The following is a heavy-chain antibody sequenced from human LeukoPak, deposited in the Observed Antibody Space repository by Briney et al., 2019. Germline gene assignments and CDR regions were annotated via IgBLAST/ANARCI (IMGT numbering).Heavy chain of an antibody. CDR2: ISYDGSNK. V-gene: IGHV3-30*03. CDR3: ARDAGYCSSTSCYVGMDV. D-gene: IGHD2-2*03. Sequence: PGGSLRLSCAASGFTFSSYGMHWVRQAPGKGLEWVAVISYDGSNKYYADSVKGRFTISRDNSKNTLYLQMNSLRAEDTAVYYCARDAGYCSSTSCYVGMDVWGQGTTVTVSS. CDR1: GFTFSSYG. J-gene: IGHJ6*02.